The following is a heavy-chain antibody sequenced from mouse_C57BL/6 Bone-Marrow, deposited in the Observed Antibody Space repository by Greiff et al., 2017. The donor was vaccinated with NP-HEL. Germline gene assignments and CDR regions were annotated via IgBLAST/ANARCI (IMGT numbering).Heavy chain of an antibody. V-gene: IGHV1-72*01. CDR3: ALYYSNYVGYAMDY. D-gene: IGHD2-5*01. Sequence: QVQLQQPGAELVKPGASVKLSCKASGYTFTSYWMHWVKQRPGRGLEWIGRIDPNSGGTKYNEKFKSKATLTVDKPSSTAYMQLSSLTSEDSAVDYCALYYSNYVGYAMDYWGQGTSVTVSS. J-gene: IGHJ4*01. CDR2: IDPNSGGT. CDR1: GYTFTSYW.